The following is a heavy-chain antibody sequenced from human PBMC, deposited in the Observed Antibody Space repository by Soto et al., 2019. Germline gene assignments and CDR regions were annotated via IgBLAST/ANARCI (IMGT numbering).Heavy chain of an antibody. D-gene: IGHD3-22*01. CDR2: INHSGRV. CDR3: STRAYDTNGYYRFDP. J-gene: IGHJ5*01. V-gene: IGHV4-34*01. Sequence: QVQLQQWGAGLLKPSETLSLTCAVYGGSVSGHSWTWIRQSPGKGLEWIGDINHSGRVNYSPSLKSRVTISLDTSKTQFSLTLSAVTAADTAMYYCSTRAYDTNGYYRFDPWGKGTLVTVSS. CDR1: GGSVSGHS.